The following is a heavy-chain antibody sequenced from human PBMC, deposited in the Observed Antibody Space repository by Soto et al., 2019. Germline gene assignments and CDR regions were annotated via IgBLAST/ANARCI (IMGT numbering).Heavy chain of an antibody. Sequence: PSETLSLTCTVSGGSISSYYWSWIRQPPGKGLEWIGYIYYSGSTNYNPSLKSRVTISVDTSKNQFSLKLSSVTAADTAVYYCARVAFRPHGVSRGAGGYYYYYMDVWGKGTTVTVSS. CDR2: IYYSGST. CDR1: GGSISSYY. V-gene: IGHV4-59*01. CDR3: ARVAFRPHGVSRGAGGYYYYYMDV. D-gene: IGHD3-10*01. J-gene: IGHJ6*03.